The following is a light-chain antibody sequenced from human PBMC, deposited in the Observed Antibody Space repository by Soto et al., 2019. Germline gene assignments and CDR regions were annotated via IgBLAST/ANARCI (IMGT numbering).Light chain of an antibody. J-gene: IGKJ1*01. CDR1: QSISSW. CDR3: QQYNNEWT. CDR2: KAS. V-gene: IGKV1-5*03. Sequence: DIQMTQSPSTLSASVGDRVTITCRASQSISSWLAWYQQKPGKAPKVLIYKASNLESGVPARFSGSGSGTEFTLTISSLQPDDFATYYCQQYNNEWTFGQGTKVEIK.